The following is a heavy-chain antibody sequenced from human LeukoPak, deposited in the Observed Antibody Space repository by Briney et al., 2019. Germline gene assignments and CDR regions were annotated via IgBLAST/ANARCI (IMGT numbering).Heavy chain of an antibody. CDR3: VRDRELNY. CDR1: GVSISIYY. V-gene: IGHV4-59*01. D-gene: IGHD1-7*01. Sequence: PSETLSLTCTVSGVSISIYYWSWVRQPPGKGLEWIGYIYNSGSTIYNPSHKSRATISADTSKNQFSLQLSSVTAADTAVYYCVRDRELNYWGQGTLVTVSS. CDR2: IYNSGST. J-gene: IGHJ4*02.